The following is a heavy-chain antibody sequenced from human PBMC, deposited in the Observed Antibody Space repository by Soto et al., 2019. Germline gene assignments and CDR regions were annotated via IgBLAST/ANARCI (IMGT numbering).Heavy chain of an antibody. CDR2: IYYSGST. Sequence: PSETLSLTCTVSGAPITINYWSWIRQAPGKGLEWIGYIYYSGSTTYNPSLKSRVTMSADTSKDQFSLKLNSVTAADTAVYYCARGAGGPYDNWGPGILVTVSS. V-gene: IGHV4-59*01. D-gene: IGHD2-15*01. CDR3: ARGAGGPYDN. CDR1: GAPITINY. J-gene: IGHJ4*01.